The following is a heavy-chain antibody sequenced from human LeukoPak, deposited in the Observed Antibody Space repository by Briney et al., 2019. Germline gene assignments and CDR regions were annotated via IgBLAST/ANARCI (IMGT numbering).Heavy chain of an antibody. CDR1: GFTFSSHG. Sequence: HPGRSLRLSCAASGFTFSSHGMHWVRQAPGKGLEWVAVISYDGSNTYYADSVKGRFTISRDNSKNTLYLQMNSLRAEDTAVYYCARGYLSSTRTDYFDYWGQGTLVTVSS. CDR2: ISYDGSNT. J-gene: IGHJ4*02. CDR3: ARGYLSSTRTDYFDY. V-gene: IGHV3-30*03. D-gene: IGHD6-13*01.